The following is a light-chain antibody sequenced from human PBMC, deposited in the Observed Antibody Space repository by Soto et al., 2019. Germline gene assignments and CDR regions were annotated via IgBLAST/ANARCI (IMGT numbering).Light chain of an antibody. J-gene: IGLJ2*01. CDR3: QAWDSSTSVV. Sequence: SSELTQPPSVSVSPGQTASITCTGDKLGDKYASWYQQKPGQSPLLVIYQDTKRPSGIPERFSGSNAGNTATLTISGTQAMDEADYYCQAWDSSTSVVFGGGTKLTVL. V-gene: IGLV3-1*01. CDR1: KLGDKY. CDR2: QDT.